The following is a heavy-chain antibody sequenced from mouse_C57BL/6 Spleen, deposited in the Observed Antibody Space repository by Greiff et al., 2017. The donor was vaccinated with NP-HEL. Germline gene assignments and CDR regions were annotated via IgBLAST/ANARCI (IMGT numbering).Heavy chain of an antibody. J-gene: IGHJ2*01. D-gene: IGHD1-1*01. CDR2: ISYDGSN. CDR3: ARDYGSSFDY. V-gene: IGHV3-6*01. CDR1: GYSITSGYY. Sequence: ESGPGLVKPSQSLSLTCSVTGYSITSGYYWNWIRQLPGNKLEWMGYISYDGSNNYNPSLKNRISITRDTSKNQFFLKLNSVTTEDTATYYCARDYGSSFDYWGQGTTLTVSS.